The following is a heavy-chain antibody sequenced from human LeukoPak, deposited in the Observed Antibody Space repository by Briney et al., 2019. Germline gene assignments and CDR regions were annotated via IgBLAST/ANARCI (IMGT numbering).Heavy chain of an antibody. CDR2: IYTSGST. J-gene: IGHJ6*03. D-gene: IGHD3-3*01. CDR1: GGSISSYY. V-gene: IGHV4-4*09. CDR3: ARHVRGYDFWSGYYIYYMDV. Sequence: PSETLSLTCTVSGGSISSYYWSWIRQPPGKGLEWIGYIYTSGSTNYNPSLKSRVTISVDTSKNQFSLKLSSVTAADTAVYYCARHVRGYDFWSGYYIYYMDVWGKGTTVTVSS.